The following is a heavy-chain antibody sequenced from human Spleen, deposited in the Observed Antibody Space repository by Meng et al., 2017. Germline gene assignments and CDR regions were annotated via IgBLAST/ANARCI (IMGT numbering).Heavy chain of an antibody. V-gene: IGHV4-59*01. J-gene: IGHJ6*02. CDR2: IYYRGST. Sequence: ESVPELCNPSVPRSLTRTVSAGSISTYYWGWIQQPPGKGLEWIGYIYYRGSTNDDSSLKRRVTISVDTSKNQFSLKLSSVTVADTAVYYCARGEYNWNDALYYYYGMDVWGQGTTVTVSS. CDR1: AGSISTYY. D-gene: IGHD1-1*01. CDR3: ARGEYNWNDALYYYYGMDV.